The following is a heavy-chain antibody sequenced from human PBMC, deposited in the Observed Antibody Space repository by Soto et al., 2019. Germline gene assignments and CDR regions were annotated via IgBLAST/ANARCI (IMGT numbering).Heavy chain of an antibody. D-gene: IGHD3-9*01. Sequence: QLQLQESGPGLVKPSETLSLTCTVSGGSFSSNSYYWVWVRPRQGKERVWIGSVYYSGTTYYHPSSESRVTISVDKSKNQVYLKRMSLSAADTAVYYCGRLAGLATISYYFDYWGQGALVTVAS. J-gene: IGHJ4*02. CDR2: VYYSGTT. CDR1: GGSFSSNSYY. CDR3: GRLAGLATISYYFDY. V-gene: IGHV4-39*01.